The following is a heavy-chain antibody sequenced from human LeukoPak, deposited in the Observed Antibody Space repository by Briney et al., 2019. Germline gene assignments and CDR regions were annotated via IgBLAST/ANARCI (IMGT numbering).Heavy chain of an antibody. CDR2: INPNSGGT. J-gene: IGHJ6*03. CDR3: ARLRAVREYYYYYYMDV. Sequence: ASVKVSCKASGYTFTGYYMHWVRQAPGPGLEWMGWINPNSGGTNYAQKFQGRVTMTRDTSISTAYMELSRLRSDDTAVYYCARLRAVREYYYYYYMDVWGKGTTVTISS. V-gene: IGHV1-2*02. CDR1: GYTFTGYY. D-gene: IGHD3-10*01.